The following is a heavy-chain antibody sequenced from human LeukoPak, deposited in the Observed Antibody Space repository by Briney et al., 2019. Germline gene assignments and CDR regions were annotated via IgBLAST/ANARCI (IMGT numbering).Heavy chain of an antibody. CDR3: AKAGEAAIHNWFGP. D-gene: IGHD3-10*01. CDR1: GFTFSSYA. V-gene: IGHV3-23*01. Sequence: PGGSLRLSCAASGFTFSSYAMSWVRQAPGKGLEWVSAISGSGGSTYYADSVKGRFTISRDNSKNMLYLQMNSLRAEDTAVYYCAKAGEAAIHNWFGPWGQGTLVTVSS. CDR2: ISGSGGST. J-gene: IGHJ5*02.